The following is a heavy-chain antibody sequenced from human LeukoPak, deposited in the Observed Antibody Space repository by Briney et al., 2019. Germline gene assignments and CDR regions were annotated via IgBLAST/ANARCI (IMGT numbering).Heavy chain of an antibody. CDR2: ISGRGGST. V-gene: IGHV3-23*01. CDR1: GFTFSSHA. D-gene: IGHD3-10*01. CDR3: ARLWFGELSFFDY. Sequence: PGGSLRLSCAASGFTFSSHAMSWVRQAPGKGLEWVSTISGRGGSTYYADSVKGRFTISRDNAKNSLYLQMNSLRDEDTAVYYCARLWFGELSFFDYWGQGTLVTVSS. J-gene: IGHJ4*02.